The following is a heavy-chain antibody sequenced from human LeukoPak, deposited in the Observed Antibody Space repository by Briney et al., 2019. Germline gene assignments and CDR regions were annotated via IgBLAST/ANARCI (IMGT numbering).Heavy chain of an antibody. Sequence: GGSLRLSCAASGFPFSTYALSWVRQAPGKGLEWVSLISGSGGSTYNADSVKGRFTISRDNSKNTLYLQMKSLRADDTAVYYCAKAPAYCSGGTCYDYSGQGSLVTVSS. CDR3: AKAPAYCSGGTCYDY. CDR1: GFPFSTYA. CDR2: ISGSGGST. J-gene: IGHJ4*02. D-gene: IGHD2-15*01. V-gene: IGHV3-23*01.